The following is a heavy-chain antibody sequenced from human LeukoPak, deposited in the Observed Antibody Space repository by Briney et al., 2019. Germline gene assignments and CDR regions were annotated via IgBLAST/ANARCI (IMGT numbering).Heavy chain of an antibody. D-gene: IGHD6-13*01. CDR1: GISFDDYA. Sequence: PGRSLRLSCAAPGISFDDYATHLARQAPGKGLECVSDTSCNNGDIGYADSVKGRFTISRDNSKNTLYLQMNSLRAEDTAVYYCARGPIPYSSSWYALDYWGQGTLVTVSS. V-gene: IGHV3-9*01. CDR2: TSCNNGDI. CDR3: ARGPIPYSSSWYALDY. J-gene: IGHJ4*02.